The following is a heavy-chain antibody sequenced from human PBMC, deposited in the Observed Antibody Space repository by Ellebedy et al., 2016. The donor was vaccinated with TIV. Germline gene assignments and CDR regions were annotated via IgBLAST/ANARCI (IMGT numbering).Heavy chain of an antibody. CDR3: ARAIGAGDGK. Sequence: GGSLRLXXVASGFTFSNYWMRWVRQAPGKGLDWVANIKEDGSAIYYVDSVKGRFTISRDNAKNSLYLQMNSLRTEDTAVYYCARAIGAGDGKWGQGALVTVSS. CDR1: GFTFSNYW. CDR2: IKEDGSAI. V-gene: IGHV3-7*01. J-gene: IGHJ4*02. D-gene: IGHD2-15*01.